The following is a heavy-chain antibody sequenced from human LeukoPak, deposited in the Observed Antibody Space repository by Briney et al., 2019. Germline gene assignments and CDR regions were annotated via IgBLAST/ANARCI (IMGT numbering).Heavy chain of an antibody. D-gene: IGHD3-16*02. CDR1: GYTFTSYY. CDR3: ARGAFNYDYVWGSYRKNWFDP. CDR2: MNPNSGNT. J-gene: IGHJ5*02. V-gene: IGHV1-8*02. Sequence: ASVKVSCKASGYTFTSYYMHWVRQATGQGLEWMGWMNPNSGNTGYAQKFQGRVTMTRNTSISTAYMELSSLRSEDTAVYYCARGAFNYDYVWGSYRKNWFDPWGQGTLVTVSS.